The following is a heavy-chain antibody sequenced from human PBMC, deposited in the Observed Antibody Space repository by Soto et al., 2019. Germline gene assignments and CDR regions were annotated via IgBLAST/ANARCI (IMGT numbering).Heavy chain of an antibody. CDR1: GFTFSSYA. CDR2: ISYDGSNK. D-gene: IGHD6-19*01. J-gene: IGHJ5*02. CDR3: ARDGRPQYSSGWYSAFDGWFDP. V-gene: IGHV3-30-3*01. Sequence: QVQLVESGGGVVQPGRSLRLSCAASGFTFSSYAMHWVRQAPGKGLEWVAVISYDGSNKYYADSVKGRFTISRDNSKNTLYLQMNSLRAEDTAVYYCARDGRPQYSSGWYSAFDGWFDPWGQGTLVTVSS.